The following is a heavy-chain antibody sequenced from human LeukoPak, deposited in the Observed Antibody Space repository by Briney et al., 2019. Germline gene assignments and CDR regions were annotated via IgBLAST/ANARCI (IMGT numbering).Heavy chain of an antibody. D-gene: IGHD1-1*01. CDR2: IRGKIDGGTT. V-gene: IGHV3-15*01. Sequence: GGSLRLSCAASGLSLDNAWMSWVRQVPGKGLEWVGRIRGKIDGGTTDYAAPVKGRFTISRDDSESTLYLHLTSLQIEDAAMYYCTTMGGNNWFDWYFDLWGRGTLVTVYS. CDR1: GLSLDNAW. CDR3: TTMGGNNWFDWYFDL. J-gene: IGHJ2*01.